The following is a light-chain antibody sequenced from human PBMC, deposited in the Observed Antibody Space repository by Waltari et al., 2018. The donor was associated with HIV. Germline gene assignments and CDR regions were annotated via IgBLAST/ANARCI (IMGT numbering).Light chain of an antibody. CDR2: RNN. Sequence: QSVLTQPPSASGTLGQRVTISCSGSRSNLGSKFVYWSQQTPGTAPKLLIYRNNQRPSGVPDRFSGSKSGTSASLAISGLRSEDEADYYCTAWDDSLSGVVFGGGTKLTVL. CDR3: TAWDDSLSGVV. V-gene: IGLV1-47*01. CDR1: RSNLGSKF. J-gene: IGLJ2*01.